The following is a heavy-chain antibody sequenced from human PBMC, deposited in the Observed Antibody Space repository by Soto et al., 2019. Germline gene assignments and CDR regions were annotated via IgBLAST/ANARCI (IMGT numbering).Heavy chain of an antibody. CDR1: GGTFSNYA. J-gene: IGHJ4*02. V-gene: IGHV1-69*13. D-gene: IGHD3-22*01. Sequence: RASVKVSCKASGGTFSNYAVSWVRQAPGQGLEWMGGIIPLFAATMYAQDFQDRVKITAVESTSTVYMALSSLRSEDTAVYFCATSHYYSTTGYYSFDNWGQGTLVTVSS. CDR3: ATSHYYSTTGYYSFDN. CDR2: IIPLFAAT.